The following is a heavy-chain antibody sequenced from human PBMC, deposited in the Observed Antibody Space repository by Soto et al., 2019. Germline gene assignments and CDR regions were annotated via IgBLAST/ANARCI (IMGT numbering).Heavy chain of an antibody. V-gene: IGHV1-3*01. Sequence: QVQLVQSGAEVKKPGASVKVSCKASGYTFTNYAMHWVRQAPGQRLEWMGWINAGNGNTKYSQKFQGRVTITRDTSESTAYMELSSLRSEDTAEYYCARCGSLYCYFDLWGRGTLVTVSS. CDR3: ARCGSLYCYFDL. D-gene: IGHD1-26*01. J-gene: IGHJ2*01. CDR2: INAGNGNT. CDR1: GYTFTNYA.